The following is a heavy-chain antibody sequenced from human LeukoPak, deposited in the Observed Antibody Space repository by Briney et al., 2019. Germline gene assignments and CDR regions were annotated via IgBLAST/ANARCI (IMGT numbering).Heavy chain of an antibody. Sequence: SETLSPTCTVSGGSISSSSYYWGWIRLPPGKGLEWIGNIYYSGSTYYNPSLESRVTISVDTSKNQFSLKLSSVTAADTAVYYCAGDKAAFDIWGQGTMVTVSS. CDR3: AGDKAAFDI. CDR1: GGSISSSSYY. CDR2: IYYSGST. V-gene: IGHV4-39*07. J-gene: IGHJ3*02.